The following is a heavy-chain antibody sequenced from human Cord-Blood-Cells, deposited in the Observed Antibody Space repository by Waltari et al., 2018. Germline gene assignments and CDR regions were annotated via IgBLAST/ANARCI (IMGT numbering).Heavy chain of an antibody. V-gene: IGHV4-34*01. Sequence: QVQLQQWGAGLLKPSETLSLTCAVYGGSFRGYYWSWIRQPQGKGLEWIVEINHSGSTNYNPSLKSLVTISVDTSKNQFSLKLSSVTAAYTAVYYCASPPYSSSSRYYFDYCGQGTLVTVSS. CDR1: GGSFRGYY. J-gene: IGHJ4*02. D-gene: IGHD6-6*01. CDR2: INHSGST. CDR3: ASPPYSSSSRYYFDY.